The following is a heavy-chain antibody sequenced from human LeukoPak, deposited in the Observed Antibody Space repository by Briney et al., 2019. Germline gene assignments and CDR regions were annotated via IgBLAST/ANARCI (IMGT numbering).Heavy chain of an antibody. J-gene: IGHJ4*02. Sequence: GGTLRLSCAASGFTFSSYGMSWVRQAPGKGLEWVANIKKDGSEKYYVDSVKGRFTISRDNAKASLYLQMNSLRAEDTAVYYCARDLSGVTGYTYGRGIDYWGQGTLVTVSS. CDR3: ARDLSGVTGYTYGRGIDY. D-gene: IGHD5-18*01. CDR2: IKKDGSEK. CDR1: GFTFSSYG. V-gene: IGHV3-7*01.